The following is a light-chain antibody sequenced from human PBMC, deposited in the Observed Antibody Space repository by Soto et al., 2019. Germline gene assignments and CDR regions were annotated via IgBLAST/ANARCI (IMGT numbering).Light chain of an antibody. Sequence: DIQMTQSPSTLSASIGDRVTITCRASQSISRRLAWYPQKPGTTPKLLIYGASSLAGGVPSRFSGSGSGTEFTLTISSLQPDDFATYYCQQYNSYSQTFGQGTKVEN. J-gene: IGKJ1*01. V-gene: IGKV1-5*01. CDR1: QSISRR. CDR3: QQYNSYSQT. CDR2: GAS.